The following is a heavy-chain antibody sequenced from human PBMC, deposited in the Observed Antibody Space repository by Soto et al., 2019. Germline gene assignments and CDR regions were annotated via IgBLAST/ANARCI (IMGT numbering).Heavy chain of an antibody. J-gene: IGHJ5*01. V-gene: IGHV3-23*01. CDR3: AKGPDVSGYYRNWFAS. CDR1: GFSFSDYA. CDR2: ISRTGDSA. Sequence: EVHLLESGGALVQPGGSLTLSCAASGFSFSDYAMSWVRQAPGKGLEWVSSISRTGDSAYYADSVKGRFAISRDRFKHRLSLQMNRLRGEDTAVYYCAKGPDVSGYYRNWFASWGQGALITVSS. D-gene: IGHD3-22*01.